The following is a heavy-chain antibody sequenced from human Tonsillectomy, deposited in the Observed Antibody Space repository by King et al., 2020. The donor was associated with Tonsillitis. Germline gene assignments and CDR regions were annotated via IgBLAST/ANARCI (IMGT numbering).Heavy chain of an antibody. Sequence: VQLVESGGDLVQPGGSLRLSCAPSGFTFNNYAMSWVRQAPGKGLDWVSGISGRGGNTHYADSVRGRFTISRDNSKNMLYLQMNSLRAEDTAVYYCAKALRGYSGYALFSDHDVIDIWGQGTMVTVSS. D-gene: IGHD5-12*01. V-gene: IGHV3-23*04. J-gene: IGHJ3*02. CDR3: AKALRGYSGYALFSDHDVIDI. CDR1: GFTFNNYA. CDR2: ISGRGGNT.